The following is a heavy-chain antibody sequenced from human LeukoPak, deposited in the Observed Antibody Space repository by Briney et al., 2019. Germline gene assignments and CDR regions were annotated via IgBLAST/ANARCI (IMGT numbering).Heavy chain of an antibody. CDR2: IKQDGSEK. D-gene: IGHD3-9*01. J-gene: IGHJ3*02. Sequence: GGSLRLSCAASGFTFSSYWMSWVRQAPGKGLEWVANIKQDGSEKYYVDSVKGRFTISRDNAKNSLYLQMNSLRAEDTAVYYCARGYYDILTGYDGAFDIWGQGTMVTVSS. V-gene: IGHV3-7*04. CDR1: GFTFSSYW. CDR3: ARGYYDILTGYDGAFDI.